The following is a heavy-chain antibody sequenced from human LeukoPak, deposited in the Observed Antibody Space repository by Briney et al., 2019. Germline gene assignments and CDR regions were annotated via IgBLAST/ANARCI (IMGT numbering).Heavy chain of an antibody. V-gene: IGHV1-18*01. D-gene: IGHD3-22*01. CDR2: ISDYNGNT. J-gene: IGHJ4*02. CDR3: ASCYYDSSGYPN. Sequence: ASVNVSCKASVYTFTSYGISWVRQAPGQGLAWMGWISDYNGNTNYAQKLQGRVTMTTDTSTSTAYMELRSLRSDDTAVYYCASCYYDSSGYPNWGQGTLVTVSS. CDR1: VYTFTSYG.